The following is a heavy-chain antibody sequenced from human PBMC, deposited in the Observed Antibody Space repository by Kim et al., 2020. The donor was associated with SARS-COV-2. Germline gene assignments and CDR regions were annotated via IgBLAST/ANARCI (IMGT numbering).Heavy chain of an antibody. CDR3: ARWGLANMRGMDV. CDR1: GFTFSSYS. V-gene: IGHV3-21*01. D-gene: IGHD2-21*01. CDR2: ISSNSRYI. J-gene: IGHJ6*02. Sequence: GGSLRLSCAGSGFTFSSYSINWVRQAPGKGLEWVSSISSNSRYIYYADSLKGRFTISRDNAKNSLYLQMNSLRVEDTAVYYCARWGLANMRGMDVWGQGPTVTVS.